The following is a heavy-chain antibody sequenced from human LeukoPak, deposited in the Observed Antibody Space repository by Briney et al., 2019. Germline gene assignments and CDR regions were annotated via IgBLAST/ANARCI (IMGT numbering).Heavy chain of an antibody. CDR3: ARASGYSGYDPFDY. Sequence: GGSLRLSCAASGFTVSNNYMSWVRQAPGKGLEWFSVIYIGGETYYADSVKGRFTISRDNSKNTLYLQMNTLRAEDTAVYYCARASGYSGYDPFDYWGQGTLVTVSS. D-gene: IGHD5-12*01. CDR1: GFTVSNNY. CDR2: IYIGGET. V-gene: IGHV3-53*01. J-gene: IGHJ4*02.